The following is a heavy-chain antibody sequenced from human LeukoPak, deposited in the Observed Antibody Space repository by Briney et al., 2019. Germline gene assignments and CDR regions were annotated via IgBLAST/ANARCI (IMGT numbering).Heavy chain of an antibody. CDR2: IYHSGST. J-gene: IGHJ4*02. CDR1: GGSISSSNW. V-gene: IGHV4-4*02. CDR3: ARATMVRGVSNFDY. D-gene: IGHD3-10*01. Sequence: SETLSLTCAVSGGSISSSNWWSWVRQPPGKGLEWIGEIYHSGSTNYNPSLKSRVTISVDKSKNQFSLKLGSVTAADTAVYYCARATMVRGVSNFDYWGQGTLVTVSS.